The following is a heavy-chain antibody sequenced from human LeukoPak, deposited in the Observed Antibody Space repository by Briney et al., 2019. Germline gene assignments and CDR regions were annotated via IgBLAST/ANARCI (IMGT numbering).Heavy chain of an antibody. D-gene: IGHD6-19*01. CDR2: ISSSGSII. CDR3: ARDRVAVAGTLDY. CDR1: GFTFSSYE. V-gene: IGHV3-48*03. J-gene: IGHJ4*02. Sequence: GGSLRLSCAASGFTFSSYEMNWVRQAPGKGLEWVSYISSSGSIIYYADSVKGRFTISRDNSKNTLYLQMNSLRAEDTAVYYCARDRVAVAGTLDYWGQGTLVTVSS.